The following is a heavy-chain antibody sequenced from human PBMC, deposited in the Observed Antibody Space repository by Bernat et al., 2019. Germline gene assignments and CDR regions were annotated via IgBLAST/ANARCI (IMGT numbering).Heavy chain of an antibody. CDR3: ARGTSTSAPCMDV. Sequence: QVQLVESGGGLVKPGGSLRLSCAASGFTFSDYYMSWIRQAPGKGLDWVSYISSSSYTNYADSVKGRFTISRDNAKNSLYLQMNSLRAEDTAVYYCARGTSTSAPCMDVWGKGTTVTVSS. CDR2: ISSSSYT. CDR1: GFTFSDYY. J-gene: IGHJ6*03. V-gene: IGHV3-11*05.